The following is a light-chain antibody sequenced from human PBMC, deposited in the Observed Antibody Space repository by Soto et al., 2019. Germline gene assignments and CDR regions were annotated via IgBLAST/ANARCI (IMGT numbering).Light chain of an antibody. CDR3: QQYNNWPLS. CDR1: QGVTTN. J-gene: IGKJ5*01. V-gene: IGKV3-15*01. CDR2: DVS. Sequence: EIVMTQAAASLSVSPGERVTLSCGAGQGVTTNFAWYQQKSGQSPRLLIYDVSTRATGVPARFSGTGSETDFTLTISGLQSEDSAVYFCQQYNNWPLSFGQGTRLEIK.